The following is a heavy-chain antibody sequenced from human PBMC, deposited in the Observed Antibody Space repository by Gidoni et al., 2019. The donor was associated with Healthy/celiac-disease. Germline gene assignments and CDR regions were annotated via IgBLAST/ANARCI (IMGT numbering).Heavy chain of an antibody. CDR1: GGSISRSSYY. D-gene: IGHD6-13*01. J-gene: IGHJ4*02. V-gene: IGHV4-39*01. Sequence: QLQLQESGPGLVKPSETLSLTCPVSGGSISRSSYYWGWIRQPPGKGLEWIGSIYYSGVTYYTPSLKSRVTISVDTSKNQFSLKLSSVTAADTAVYYCARPGVAAAGTGRFDYWGQGTLVTVSS. CDR2: IYYSGVT. CDR3: ARPGVAAAGTGRFDY.